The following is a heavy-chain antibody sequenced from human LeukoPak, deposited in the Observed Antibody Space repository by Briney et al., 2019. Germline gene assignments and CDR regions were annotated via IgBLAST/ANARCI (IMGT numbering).Heavy chain of an antibody. CDR3: AREQYCGGDCYNAGSDY. D-gene: IGHD2-21*01. J-gene: IGHJ4*02. CDR2: ISSSSSTI. Sequence: PGGSLRLSCAASGFTFSSYSMNWVRQAPGKGLEWVSYISSSSSTIYYADSVKGRFTISRDNAKNPLYLQMNSLRDEDTAVYYCAREQYCGGDCYNAGSDYWGQGTLVTVSS. V-gene: IGHV3-48*02. CDR1: GFTFSSYS.